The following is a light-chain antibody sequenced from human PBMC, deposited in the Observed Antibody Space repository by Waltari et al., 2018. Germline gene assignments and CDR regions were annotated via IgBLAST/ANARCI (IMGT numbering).Light chain of an antibody. Sequence: QSALTQPASVSGSPGQSITIPCPGTSSDVGGYNFVSWYQQHPGKAPQLMIYEVTNRPSGVSNRFSGSKSGNTASLTISGLLAEDEADYYCCSYTTTTTVVFGGGTKLTVL. CDR2: EVT. CDR3: CSYTTTTTVV. CDR1: SSDVGGYNF. V-gene: IGLV2-14*01. J-gene: IGLJ3*02.